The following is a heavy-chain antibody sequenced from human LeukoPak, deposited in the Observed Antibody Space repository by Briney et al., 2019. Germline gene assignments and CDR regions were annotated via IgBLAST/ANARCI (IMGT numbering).Heavy chain of an antibody. CDR1: GFTLSSYA. D-gene: IGHD6-19*01. CDR2: ISGSGGST. V-gene: IGHV3-23*01. CDR3: AKEKWLGRLYFDY. J-gene: IGHJ4*02. Sequence: PGGSLRLSCAASGFTLSSYAMSWVGQAPGKGLEWVSAISGSGGSTYYADSVKGRFTISRDNSKNTLYLQMNSLRAEDTAVYYCAKEKWLGRLYFDYWGQGTLATVSS.